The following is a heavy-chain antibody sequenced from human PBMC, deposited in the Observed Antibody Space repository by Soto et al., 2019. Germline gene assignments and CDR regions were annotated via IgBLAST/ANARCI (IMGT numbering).Heavy chain of an antibody. Sequence: PSETLSLTCVVSGYSISSGYYWAWVRQPPGKELEWIGSIYHSGKTYYKPSLRSRVTVSVDTSKNQFSMKLISVTAADTAVYYCARDKRVTMIGGWFDPRGQGTLVTVSS. CDR2: IYHSGKT. V-gene: IGHV4-38-2*02. CDR1: GYSISSGYY. J-gene: IGHJ5*02. D-gene: IGHD3-22*01. CDR3: ARDKRVTMIGGWFDP.